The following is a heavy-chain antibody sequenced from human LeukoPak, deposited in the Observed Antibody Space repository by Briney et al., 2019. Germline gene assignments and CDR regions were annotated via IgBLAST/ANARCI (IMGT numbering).Heavy chain of an antibody. CDR3: AKDSNIVGATSFDY. J-gene: IGHJ4*02. D-gene: IGHD1-26*01. Sequence: GGSLRLSCAASGFTFSSYGMHWGRQAPGKGLEWVAAISYDGSSEYYADSVEGRFTISRDNSKNTLYLQMNSLSAEDTAVYFCAKDSNIVGATSFDYWGQGTLVAVSS. CDR1: GFTFSSYG. CDR2: ISYDGSSE. V-gene: IGHV3-30*18.